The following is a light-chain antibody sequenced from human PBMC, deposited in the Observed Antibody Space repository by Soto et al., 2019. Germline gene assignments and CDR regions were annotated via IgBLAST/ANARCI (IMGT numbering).Light chain of an antibody. CDR3: QQNQDIPPT. CDR1: QSIDTY. J-gene: IGKJ1*01. CDR2: VAS. V-gene: IGKV1-39*01. Sequence: DIQMTQSPSSLSASVGDRVTVTCRASQSIDTYLNWYQQRPGQAPKLLIYVASTLQSGVPSRFSGSGSGTQFTLTISSLQPEDFATYYCQQNQDIPPTFGQGTRVERK.